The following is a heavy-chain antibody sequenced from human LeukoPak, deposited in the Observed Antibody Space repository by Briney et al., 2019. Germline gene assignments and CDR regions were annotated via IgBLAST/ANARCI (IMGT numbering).Heavy chain of an antibody. CDR1: GYTFTSYG. V-gene: IGHV1-18*01. CDR2: ISAYNGNT. CDR3: ARDPRPGLLWFGESPNWFDP. J-gene: IGHJ5*02. Sequence: GASVKVSCKASGYTFTSYGISWVRQAPGQGLEWMGWISAYNGNTNYAQKLQGRVTMTTDTSTSTAYMELRSPRSDDTAVYYCARDPRPGLLWFGESPNWFDPWGQGTLVTVSS. D-gene: IGHD3-10*01.